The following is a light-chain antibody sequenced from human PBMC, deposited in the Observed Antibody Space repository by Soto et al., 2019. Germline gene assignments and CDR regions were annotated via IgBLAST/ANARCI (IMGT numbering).Light chain of an antibody. J-gene: IGLJ1*01. Sequence: SYELTQPPSVSVAPEKTATITCGGTNIGDKRVHWYRQKPGQAPVLLISYDSDRPSGIPERFSGSNSGNTATLTIGRVEAGDEADYYCQVWDIMTDNYVFGGGTKVTVL. CDR3: QVWDIMTDNYV. CDR2: YDS. CDR1: NIGDKR. V-gene: IGLV3-21*04.